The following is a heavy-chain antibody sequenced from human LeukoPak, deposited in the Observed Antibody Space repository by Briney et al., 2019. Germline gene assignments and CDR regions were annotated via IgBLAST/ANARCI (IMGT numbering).Heavy chain of an antibody. J-gene: IGHJ4*02. V-gene: IGHV3-15*01. D-gene: IGHD5-18*01. CDR2: INPSSDGGTT. Sequence: GGSLRLSCAASGFTFTKAWMSWVRQAPGQGLEWVGRINPSSDGGTTDYAAPVKGRFSISRDDSKNTLHLQMNRLKTEDTAVYYCTTGTWIQLWLADYWGQGTPVTVSS. CDR3: TTGTWIQLWLADY. CDR1: GFTFTKAW.